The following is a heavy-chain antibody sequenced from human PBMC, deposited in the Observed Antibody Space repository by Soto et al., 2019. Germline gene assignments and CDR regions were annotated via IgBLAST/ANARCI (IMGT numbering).Heavy chain of an antibody. CDR3: ARGQSTVTRGPYFDY. CDR1: GGTFSTHA. Sequence: QVQLVQSGAEVKKPGSSVKVSCKASGGTFSTHAITWVRQAPGQGLEWMGGIIPIFGTANYAQKFQGRVTVTADESTSTAYMELSSLRSEDTAVYYCARGQSTVTRGPYFDYWGQGTLVTVSS. CDR2: IIPIFGTA. V-gene: IGHV1-69*12. D-gene: IGHD4-17*01. J-gene: IGHJ4*02.